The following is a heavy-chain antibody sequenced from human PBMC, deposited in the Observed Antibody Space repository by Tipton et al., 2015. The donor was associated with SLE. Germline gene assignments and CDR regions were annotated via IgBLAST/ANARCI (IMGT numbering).Heavy chain of an antibody. CDR2: IYYSGST. Sequence: LRLSCTVSGGSISSSSYYWGWIRQPPGKGLEWIGSIYYSGSTYYNPSLKSRVTISVDTSKTQFSLKLSSVTAADTAVYYCARRWVIAAAGLGDSFDYWGQGTLVTVSS. J-gene: IGHJ4*02. D-gene: IGHD6-13*01. CDR3: ARRWVIAAAGLGDSFDY. V-gene: IGHV4-39*07. CDR1: GGSISSSSYY.